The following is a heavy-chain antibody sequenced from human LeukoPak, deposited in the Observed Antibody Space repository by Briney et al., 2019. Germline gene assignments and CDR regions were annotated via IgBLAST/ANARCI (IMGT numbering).Heavy chain of an antibody. D-gene: IGHD3-10*01. J-gene: IGHJ4*02. CDR1: GGSISSGGYS. Sequence: ASQTLSLTCAVSGGSISSGGYSWSWIRQPPGKGLEWIGYIYHSGSTYYNPSLKSPVTISVDRSKNQFSLKLSSVTAADTAVYYCARFSYGSGSYYEYFDYWGQGTLVTVSS. V-gene: IGHV4-30-2*01. CDR3: ARFSYGSGSYYEYFDY. CDR2: IYHSGST.